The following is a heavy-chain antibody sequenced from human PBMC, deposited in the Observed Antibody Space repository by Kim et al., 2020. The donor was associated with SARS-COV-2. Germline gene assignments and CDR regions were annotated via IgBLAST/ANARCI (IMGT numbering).Heavy chain of an antibody. CDR1: GFTFSSYA. CDR3: AREAPIWLQNLDY. V-gene: IGHV3-30-3*01. Sequence: GGSLRLSCAASGFTFSSYAMHWVRQAPGKGLEWVAVISYDGSNKYYADSVKGRFTISRDNSKNTLYLQMNSLRAEDTAVYYCAREAPIWLQNLDYWGQGT. CDR2: ISYDGSNK. D-gene: IGHD5-18*01. J-gene: IGHJ4*02.